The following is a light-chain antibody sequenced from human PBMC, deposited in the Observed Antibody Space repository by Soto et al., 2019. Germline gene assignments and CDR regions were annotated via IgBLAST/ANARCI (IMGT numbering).Light chain of an antibody. CDR2: AAS. CDR3: QQSYTTPWT. V-gene: IGKV1-39*01. J-gene: IGKJ1*01. Sequence: DIQMTQPPSSLSASVRDKVTITCRASQGIDSYLNWYQQRPGKAPKLLIYAASRLQTGVPSRFSGSGSGTDFTLTINSLQPEDFATYYCQQSYTTPWTFGQGTKVEIK. CDR1: QGIDSY.